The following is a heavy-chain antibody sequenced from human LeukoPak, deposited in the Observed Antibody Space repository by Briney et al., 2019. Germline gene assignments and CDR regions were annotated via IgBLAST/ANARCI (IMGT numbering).Heavy chain of an antibody. CDR2: IIPIFGTA. J-gene: IGHJ4*02. CDR3: AREGMNIAAAGTGFDY. D-gene: IGHD6-13*01. CDR1: GGTFSSYA. V-gene: IGHV1-69*05. Sequence: SVKVSCKAPGGTFSSYAISWVRQAPGQGLEWMEGIIPIFGTANYAQKFQGRVTITTDESTSTAYMELSSLRSEDTAVYYCAREGMNIAAAGTGFDYWGQGTLVTVSS.